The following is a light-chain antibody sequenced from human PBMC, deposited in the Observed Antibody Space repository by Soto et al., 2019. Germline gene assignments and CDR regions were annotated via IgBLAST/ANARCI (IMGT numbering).Light chain of an antibody. CDR2: DTS. Sequence: EIVLTQSPASLSLSPGEGATLSCRASESISSQLVWYQQKPGQAPRLLIYDTSNRATGIPARFSGSGSGTDFTLTISSLESEDFAVYYGQQRANWPPITFGQGTRLEIK. CDR1: ESISSQ. J-gene: IGKJ5*01. CDR3: QQRANWPPIT. V-gene: IGKV3-11*01.